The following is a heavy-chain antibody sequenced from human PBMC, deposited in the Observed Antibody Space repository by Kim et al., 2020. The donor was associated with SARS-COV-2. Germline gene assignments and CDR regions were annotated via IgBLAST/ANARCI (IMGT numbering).Heavy chain of an antibody. CDR1: GGSFSGYY. D-gene: IGHD5-18*01. CDR3: ARPYRGYSYFGY. J-gene: IGHJ4*02. CDR2: INHSGST. V-gene: IGHV4-34*01. Sequence: SETLSLTCAVYGGSFSGYYWSWIRQPPGKGLEWIGEINHSGSTNYNPSLKSRVTISVDTSKNQFSLKLSSVTAADTAVYYCARPYRGYSYFGYWGQGTLVTVSS.